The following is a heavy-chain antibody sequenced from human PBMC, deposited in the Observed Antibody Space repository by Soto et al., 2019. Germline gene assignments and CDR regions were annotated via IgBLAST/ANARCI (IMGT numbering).Heavy chain of an antibody. V-gene: IGHV4-59*01. D-gene: IGHD6-19*01. CDR2: IYYSGST. CDR3: ARGVSSGWVKYYFDY. CDR1: GGSISSYY. J-gene: IGHJ4*02. Sequence: SETLSLTCTVSGGSISSYYWSWIRQPPGKGLEWIGYIYYSGSTNYNPSLKSRVTISVDTSKNQFSLKLSSVTAADTAVYYCARGVSSGWVKYYFDYWGQGTLVTVSS.